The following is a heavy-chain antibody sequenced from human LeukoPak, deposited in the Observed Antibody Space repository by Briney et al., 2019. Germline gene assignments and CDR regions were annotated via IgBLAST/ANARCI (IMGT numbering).Heavy chain of an antibody. CDR2: INPNSGGT. CDR3: AKGRASAGGYSGYDWGDWFDP. Sequence: GASVKVSCKASGYTFTGYYMHWVRQAPGQGLEWMGWINPNSGGTNYAQKFQGRVTMTRDTSISTAYMELSRLRSDDTAVYYCAKGRASAGGYSGYDWGDWFDPWGQGTLVTVSS. V-gene: IGHV1-2*02. J-gene: IGHJ5*02. D-gene: IGHD5-12*01. CDR1: GYTFTGYY.